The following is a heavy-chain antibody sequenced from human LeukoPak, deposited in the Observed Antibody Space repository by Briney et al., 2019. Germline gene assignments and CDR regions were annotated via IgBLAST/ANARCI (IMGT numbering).Heavy chain of an antibody. Sequence: GGSLRLSCAASGFTFSDYYMSWVRQAPGKGLEWVANIKQDGSEKYYVDSVKGRFTISRDNAENSLYLQMNSLRAEDTAVYYCARRFSGWYGDYFDYWGQGTLVTVSS. CDR1: GFTFSDYY. V-gene: IGHV3-7*01. CDR3: ARRFSGWYGDYFDY. D-gene: IGHD6-19*01. CDR2: IKQDGSEK. J-gene: IGHJ4*02.